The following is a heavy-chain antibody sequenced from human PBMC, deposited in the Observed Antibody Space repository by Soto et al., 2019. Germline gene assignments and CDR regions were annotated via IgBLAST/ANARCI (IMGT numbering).Heavy chain of an antibody. CDR2: SYHSGRT. D-gene: IGHD6-13*01. V-gene: IGHV4-30-2*01. CDR1: GGSISSGGYS. CDR3: ARYRVYPNRYFDY. Sequence: SETLSLTCAVSGGSISSGGYSWSWIRQPPGKGLEWIGYSYHSGRTYYNPSLKSRVTISVDRSKNQFSLKLSSVTAADTALYYCARYRVYPNRYFDYWGQGTLVTVSS. J-gene: IGHJ4*02.